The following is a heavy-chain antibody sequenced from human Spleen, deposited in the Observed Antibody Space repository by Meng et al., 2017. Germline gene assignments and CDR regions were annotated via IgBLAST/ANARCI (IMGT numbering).Heavy chain of an antibody. V-gene: IGHV6-1*01. J-gene: IGHJ4*02. CDR1: GDSVSTNSAA. D-gene: IGHD6-25*01. CDR3: ARDPAAFDF. Sequence: QVQLQLSGPGLGKPSQTLSLTCAISGDSVSTNSAAWNWIRQSPSGGLEWLGRTYYKSKWYNDYAESVKSRITINPDTSKNQFSLQLNSVTPEDTAVYYCARDPAAFDFWGQGILVTVSS. CDR2: TYYKSKWYN.